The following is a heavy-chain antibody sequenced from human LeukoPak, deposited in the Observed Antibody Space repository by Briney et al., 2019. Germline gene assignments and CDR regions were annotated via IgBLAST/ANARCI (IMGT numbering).Heavy chain of an antibody. CDR3: ARHIGYCSGGSCYPVGGGFDY. CDR1: GGSFSGYH. CDR2: IYYSGST. Sequence: SETLSLTCAVYGGSFSGYHWSWIRRPPGKGLEWIGSIYYSGSTYYNPSLKSRVTISVDTSKNQFSLKLSSVTAADTAVYYCARHIGYCSGGSCYPVGGGFDYWGQGTLVTVSS. D-gene: IGHD2-15*01. J-gene: IGHJ4*02. V-gene: IGHV4-34*01.